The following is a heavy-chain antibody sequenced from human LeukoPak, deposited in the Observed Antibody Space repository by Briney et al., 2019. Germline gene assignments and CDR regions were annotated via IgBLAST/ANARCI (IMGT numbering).Heavy chain of an antibody. J-gene: IGHJ5*02. D-gene: IGHD4-11*01. Sequence: GGSLRLSCAASGFTFSSYGMHWVRQAPGKGLEWVAFIRYDGSNKHYADSVKGRFTISRDNAKNSLYLQMNSLRAEDTALYHCARGHDYSNNWFDPWGQGTPVTVSS. CDR3: ARGHDYSNNWFDP. CDR1: GFTFSSYG. V-gene: IGHV3-30*02. CDR2: IRYDGSNK.